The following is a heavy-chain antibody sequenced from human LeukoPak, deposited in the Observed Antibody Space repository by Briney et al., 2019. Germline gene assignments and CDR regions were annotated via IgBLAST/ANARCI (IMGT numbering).Heavy chain of an antibody. D-gene: IGHD3-10*01. Sequence: WASVKVPCKTSGYTFASYGVSWVRQAPGQGLEWMAWISPYNGNTNYAQKLQGRVTLTTDTSTSTAYMELRSLRSDDTAVYYCARHYYGSGTYYHFDSWGQGTLVTVSS. CDR2: ISPYNGNT. CDR3: ARHYYGSGTYYHFDS. CDR1: GYTFASYG. J-gene: IGHJ4*02. V-gene: IGHV1-18*01.